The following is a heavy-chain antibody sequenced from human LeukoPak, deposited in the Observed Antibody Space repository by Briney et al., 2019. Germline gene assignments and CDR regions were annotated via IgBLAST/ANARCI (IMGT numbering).Heavy chain of an antibody. D-gene: IGHD3-16*01. V-gene: IGHV3-7*01. J-gene: IGHJ4*02. CDR2: IKQDGSEK. CDR1: GFTFSSYW. CDR3: ARIIAPTYYDYVWGTHALDY. Sequence: PGGSLRLSCAASGFTFSSYWMSWVRQAPGKGLEWVANIKQDGSEKYYVDSVKGRFTISRDNAKNSLYLQMNSLRAEDTAVYYCARIIAPTYYDYVWGTHALDYWGQGTLVTVSS.